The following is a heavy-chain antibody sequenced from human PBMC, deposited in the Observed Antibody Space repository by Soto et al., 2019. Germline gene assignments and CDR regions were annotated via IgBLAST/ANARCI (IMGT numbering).Heavy chain of an antibody. V-gene: IGHV1-69*01. D-gene: IGHD3-3*01. CDR2: IVPIDGST. Sequence: QVQLVQSGAEVKKPGSSVKVSCTTSGGTISSFGMNWVRQAPGQGLEWMGGIVPIDGSTKYAEKLQGRVTITAEASTSTVYIDRSRLRSEDTDVYYCARTFTKSRRGGVAFDYWGQGTLPTVS. J-gene: IGHJ4*02. CDR3: ARTFTKSRRGGVAFDY. CDR1: GGTISSFG.